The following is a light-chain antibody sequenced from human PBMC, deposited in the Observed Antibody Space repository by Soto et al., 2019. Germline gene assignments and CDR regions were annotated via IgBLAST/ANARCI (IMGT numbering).Light chain of an antibody. V-gene: IGKV1-33*01. CDR3: QQYDNLPSLT. Sequence: DIQMTQSPSSLSASVGDRVTITCQASQDISNYLNWYQQKPGKAPKLLIYDASNLETGVPSRFSGSGSGTDFTFTISSLQPEDIATYYCQQYDNLPSLTFGGGTTVDIK. CDR1: QDISNY. CDR2: DAS. J-gene: IGKJ4*01.